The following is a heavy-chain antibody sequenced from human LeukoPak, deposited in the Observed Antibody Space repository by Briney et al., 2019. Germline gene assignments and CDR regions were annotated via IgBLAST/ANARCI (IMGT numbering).Heavy chain of an antibody. CDR1: GFRVSTNY. Sequence: GGSLRLSCAASGFRVSTNYMSWVRQAPGKGLEWVSVLYSSGDTYYADSVRGRFTISRDNAKNTLYLQMNTLRVEDTAVYYCTRDLMDYDVSTGLHHYYMDVWGQGATVTVSS. V-gene: IGHV3-53*01. CDR3: TRDLMDYDVSTGLHHYYMDV. J-gene: IGHJ6*02. CDR2: LYSSGDT. D-gene: IGHD3-9*01.